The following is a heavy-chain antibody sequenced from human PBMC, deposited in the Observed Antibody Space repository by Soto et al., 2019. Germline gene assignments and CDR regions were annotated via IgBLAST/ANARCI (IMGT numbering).Heavy chain of an antibody. V-gene: IGHV3-30-3*01. Sequence: GGSLRLSCAASGFIFSPYTMHWVRQTPGKGLEWVAVISYDGNDKYYADSVKGRFTISRDNSKNTLYLQMNSLRAEDTALYYCARGGGFCGADCYKGGIDYWGQGTLVTVSS. CDR2: ISYDGNDK. CDR1: GFIFSPYT. CDR3: ARGGGFCGADCYKGGIDY. D-gene: IGHD2-21*02. J-gene: IGHJ4*02.